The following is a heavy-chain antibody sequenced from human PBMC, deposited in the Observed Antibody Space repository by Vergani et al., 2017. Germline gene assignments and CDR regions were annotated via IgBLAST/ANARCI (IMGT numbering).Heavy chain of an antibody. CDR1: GGSFSGYY. J-gene: IGHJ4*02. Sequence: QVQLQQWGAGLLKPSETLSLTCAVYGGSFSGYYWNWIRQSPSRGLEWLGRTYYRSKWYNDYAVSVKSRITINPDTSKNQFSLQLNSVTPEDTAVYYCARASVWPYFDYWGQGTLVTVSS. CDR3: ARASVWPYFDY. V-gene: IGHV6-1*01. D-gene: IGHD6-6*01. CDR2: TYYRSKWYN.